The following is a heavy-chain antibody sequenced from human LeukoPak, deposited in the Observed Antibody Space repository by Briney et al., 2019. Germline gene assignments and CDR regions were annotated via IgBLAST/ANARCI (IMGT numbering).Heavy chain of an antibody. J-gene: IGHJ4*02. CDR2: ISSSSSYI. CDR1: GFTFSSYS. V-gene: IGHV3-21*01. Sequence: PGGSLRLSCAASGFTFSSYSMNWVRQAPGKGLEWVSSISSSSSYIYYADSVKGRFTISRDNAKNSLYLQMNSLRPEDTAVYYCARTSFSGWYYFDYWGQGALVTVSS. CDR3: ARTSFSGWYYFDY. D-gene: IGHD6-19*01.